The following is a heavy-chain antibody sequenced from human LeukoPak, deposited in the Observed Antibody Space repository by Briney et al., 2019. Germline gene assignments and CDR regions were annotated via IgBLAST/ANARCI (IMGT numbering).Heavy chain of an antibody. Sequence: GGSLRLSCAASGFTFSSYAMSWVRQTPGKGLEWVSGISDSGGGTYYADSVKGRFTISRDNSKNTLYLQMNSLRAEDTAVYYCAKDLTPFDYWGQGTLVTVSS. CDR3: AKDLTPFDY. CDR1: GFTFSSYA. CDR2: ISDSGGGT. V-gene: IGHV3-23*01. J-gene: IGHJ4*02.